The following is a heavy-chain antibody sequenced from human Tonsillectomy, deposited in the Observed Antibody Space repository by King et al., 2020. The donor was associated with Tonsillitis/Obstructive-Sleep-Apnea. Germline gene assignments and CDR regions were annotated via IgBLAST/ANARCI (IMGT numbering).Heavy chain of an antibody. Sequence: VQLVESGGGVVQPGRSVRLSCAASGFTFSSYAMHWVRQAPGKGLEWVALISYDGSNKYYADSVKGRFTISSDNSKNTLYLQMNSLRAEDTAVYYCARDHDYGGHFDYWGQGTLVTVSS. D-gene: IGHD4-23*01. V-gene: IGHV3-30*04. J-gene: IGHJ4*02. CDR2: ISYDGSNK. CDR3: ARDHDYGGHFDY. CDR1: GFTFSSYA.